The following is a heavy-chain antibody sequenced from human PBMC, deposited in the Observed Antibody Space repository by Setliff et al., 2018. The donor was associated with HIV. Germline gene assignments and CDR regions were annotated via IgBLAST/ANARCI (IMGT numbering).Heavy chain of an antibody. D-gene: IGHD7-27*01. V-gene: IGHV1-69*13. CDR3: ARERPNSLYFDF. J-gene: IGHJ4*02. CDR2: IIPIFGIP. Sequence: GASVKVSCKASGGTFSIYAISWVRQAPGQGLEWMGGIIPIFGIPNYAQKFQGRVTITADESTSTAYMELSSLRSDDTAVYYCARERPNSLYFDFWGQGTMVTVSS. CDR1: GGTFSIYA.